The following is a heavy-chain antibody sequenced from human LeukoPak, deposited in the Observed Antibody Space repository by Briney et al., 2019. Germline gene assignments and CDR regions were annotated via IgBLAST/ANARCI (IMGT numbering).Heavy chain of an antibody. D-gene: IGHD6-13*01. CDR2: INTNTGNP. Sequence: ASVKVSCKASGYTFTNYAVNWVRQAPGQGLEWMGWINTNTGNPTYAQGFTGRFIFSLDTSVSTAYLQISSLKAEDTAVYYCAREGRSGSSWYLANWGQGVLVTVSS. CDR1: GYTFTNYA. V-gene: IGHV7-4-1*02. J-gene: IGHJ4*02. CDR3: AREGRSGSSWYLAN.